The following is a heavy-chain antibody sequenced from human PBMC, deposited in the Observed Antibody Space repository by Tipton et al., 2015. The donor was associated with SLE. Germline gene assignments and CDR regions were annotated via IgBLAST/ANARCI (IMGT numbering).Heavy chain of an antibody. D-gene: IGHD6-13*01. V-gene: IGHV4-61*09. Sequence: TLSLTCTVSGGSISSGSYYWSWIRQPAGKGLEWIGHIYTSGSTNYNPSLKSRVPISVDTSKNQFSLKLSSVTAADTAVYYCAISAGRWFDPWGQGTLVTVSS. CDR1: GGSISSGSYY. J-gene: IGHJ5*02. CDR2: IYTSGST. CDR3: AISAGRWFDP.